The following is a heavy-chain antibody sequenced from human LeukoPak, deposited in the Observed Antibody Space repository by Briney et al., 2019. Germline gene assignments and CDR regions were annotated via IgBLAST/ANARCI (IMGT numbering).Heavy chain of an antibody. CDR1: GFTFSSYS. Sequence: SGGSLRLSCAASGFTFSSYSMNWVRQAPGKGLEWVSSISSSSSYIYYADSVKGRFTISRDNAKNSLYLQMNSLRAEDTAVYYCGRAARSLYCESSGYPRGEGTPDYWGQGTLVTVSS. V-gene: IGHV3-21*01. CDR2: ISSSSSYI. J-gene: IGHJ4*02. CDR3: GRAARSLYCESSGYPRGEGTPDY. D-gene: IGHD3-22*01.